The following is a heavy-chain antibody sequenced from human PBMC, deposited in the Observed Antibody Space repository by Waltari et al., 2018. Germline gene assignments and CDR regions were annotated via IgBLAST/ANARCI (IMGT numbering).Heavy chain of an antibody. D-gene: IGHD6-13*01. Sequence: EVQLVESGGGLVKPGGSLRLSCAASGFTFSSYSMNWVRQAPGKGLEWVSSISSSSSYIYYADSVKGRFTISRDNAKNSLYLQMNSLRAEDTAVYYCAKSVLSSSWYYFDYWGQGTLVTVSS. CDR2: ISSSSSYI. J-gene: IGHJ4*02. V-gene: IGHV3-21*01. CDR3: AKSVLSSSWYYFDY. CDR1: GFTFSSYS.